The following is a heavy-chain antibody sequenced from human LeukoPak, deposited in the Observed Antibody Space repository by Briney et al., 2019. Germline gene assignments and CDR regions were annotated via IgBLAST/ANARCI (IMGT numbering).Heavy chain of an antibody. D-gene: IGHD6-13*01. CDR3: ARAYSSSWYWNWFDP. Sequence: SETLSLTCIVSGGSISSYYCSWIRQPAGKGLEWIGRLYTSGSTHYNPSLKSRVTISVDTSKNQFSLKVSSVSAADTAVYYCARAYSSSWYWNWFDPWGQGTLVTVSS. CDR2: LYTSGST. CDR1: GGSISSYY. J-gene: IGHJ5*02. V-gene: IGHV4-4*07.